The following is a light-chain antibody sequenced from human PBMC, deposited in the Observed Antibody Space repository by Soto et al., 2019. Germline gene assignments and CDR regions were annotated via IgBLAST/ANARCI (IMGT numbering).Light chain of an antibody. V-gene: IGLV2-14*01. CDR2: QVT. J-gene: IGLJ1*01. CDR1: TRDIAGYNY. CDR3: TSFSSSTSLYV. Sequence: QSVLTQPASVSGSLGQSITISCTGTTRDIAGYNYISWYQQLPGKAPKLMIYQVTIRPSGISNRFSGSKSGNTASLTISGLQAEDEADYYCTSFSSSTSLYVFGTGTKVPS.